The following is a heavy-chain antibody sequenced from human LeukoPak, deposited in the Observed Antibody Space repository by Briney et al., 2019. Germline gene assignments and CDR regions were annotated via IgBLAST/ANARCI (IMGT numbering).Heavy chain of an antibody. J-gene: IGHJ5*02. V-gene: IGHV4-61*02. CDR2: IYTSGNT. CDR1: GGSISSSTYY. CDR3: AREIYGYGDKVAGTKWFDP. Sequence: PSQTLSLTCTVSGGSISSSTYYWSWIRQPAGKGLEWIGRIYTSGNTDYNPSLKSRVTISVDTSKNQLSLKLNSVTAADTAVDYCAREIYGYGDKVAGTKWFDPWGQGTRVTVSS. D-gene: IGHD6-19*01.